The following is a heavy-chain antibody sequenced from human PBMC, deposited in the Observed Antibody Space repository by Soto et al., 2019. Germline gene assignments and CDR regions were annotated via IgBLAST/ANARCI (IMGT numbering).Heavy chain of an antibody. CDR2: IHYSGST. Sequence: QVQLQEAGPGLVKPSQTLSLTCTVSCGYISSGGYYWSWARQHPGKGLEWIGYIHYSGSTYYYPSLKSRVTISVHTSMYQFYLKLRSVTAADTVVYYCAREEGSGEDWGQGTLVTVSS. J-gene: IGHJ4*02. V-gene: IGHV4-31*03. D-gene: IGHD2-15*01. CDR3: AREEGSGED. CDR1: CGYISSGGYY.